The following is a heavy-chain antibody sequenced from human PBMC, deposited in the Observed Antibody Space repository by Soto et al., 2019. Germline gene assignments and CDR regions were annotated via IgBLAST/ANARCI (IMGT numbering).Heavy chain of an antibody. CDR1: GYTFTSYG. D-gene: IGHD6-19*01. Sequence: KVSCKASGYTFTSYGISWVRQAPGQGLEWMGWISAYNGNTNYAQKLQGRVTISVDTSKNQFSLKLSSVTAADTAVYYCARCGSVVAVAGTLDYYYMDVWGKGTTVTVPS. CDR2: ISAYNGNT. CDR3: ARCGSVVAVAGTLDYYYMDV. J-gene: IGHJ6*03. V-gene: IGHV1-18*01.